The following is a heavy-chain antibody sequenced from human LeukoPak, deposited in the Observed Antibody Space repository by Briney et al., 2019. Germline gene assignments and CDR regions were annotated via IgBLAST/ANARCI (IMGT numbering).Heavy chain of an antibody. CDR2: ISSSSSTI. Sequence: GGSLRLSCAASGFTFSSYSMNWVRQAPGKGLEWVSYISSSSSTIYYADSVKGRFTISRDNAKNSLYLQMNSLRAEDTAVYYCARDEFTVTTLYYDSSGYYVYWGQGTLVTVSS. D-gene: IGHD3-22*01. J-gene: IGHJ4*02. V-gene: IGHV3-48*04. CDR1: GFTFSSYS. CDR3: ARDEFTVTTLYYDSSGYYVY.